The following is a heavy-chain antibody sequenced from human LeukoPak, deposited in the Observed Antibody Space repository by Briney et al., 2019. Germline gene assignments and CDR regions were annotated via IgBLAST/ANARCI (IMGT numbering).Heavy chain of an antibody. J-gene: IGHJ4*02. CDR1: GFTVSDNY. Sequence: PGGSLRLSCAASGFTVSDNYISWVRQAPGRGLEWVSVIYSGGSTNHVDSVRGRFTISRDNSKNTLYLQMNSLRAEDTAVYYCARAYYYDSSGYSGLGNWGQGNLVTVSS. D-gene: IGHD3-22*01. CDR2: IYSGGST. CDR3: ARAYYYDSSGYSGLGN. V-gene: IGHV3-66*01.